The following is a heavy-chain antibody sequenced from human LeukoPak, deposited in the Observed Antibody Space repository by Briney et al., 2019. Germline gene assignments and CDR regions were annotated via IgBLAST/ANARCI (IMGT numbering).Heavy chain of an antibody. D-gene: IGHD4/OR15-4a*01. CDR3: TRDLLGFATIPVSD. J-gene: IGHJ4*02. Sequence: ASVRVSCKASGYTFTNYYIHWLRQAPGHGLEWMGWINPNRGDTNYAQKFQGRVTMTRDTSISTAFMELTRLTSDDTAVYYCTRDLLGFATIPVSDWGQGTLVTVSS. V-gene: IGHV1-2*02. CDR2: INPNRGDT. CDR1: GYTFTNYY.